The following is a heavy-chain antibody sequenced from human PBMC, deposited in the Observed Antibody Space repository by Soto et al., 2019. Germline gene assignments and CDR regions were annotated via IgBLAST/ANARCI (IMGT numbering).Heavy chain of an antibody. CDR2: INHSGST. D-gene: IGHD3-3*01. J-gene: IGHJ6*03. V-gene: IGHV4-34*01. CDR1: GGSFSGYY. CDR3: AREGFWRGQYYYYYYMDV. Sequence: QVQLQQWGAGLLKPSETLSLTCAVYGGSFSGYYWSWIRQPPGKGLEWIGEINHSGSTNYNPSLKSRVTISVDTSKNQFSLKLSSVTAADTAVYYCAREGFWRGQYYYYYYMDVWGKGTTVTVSS.